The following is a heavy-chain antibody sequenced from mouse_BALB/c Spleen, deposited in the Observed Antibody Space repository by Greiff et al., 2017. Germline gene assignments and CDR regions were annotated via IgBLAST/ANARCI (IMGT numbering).Heavy chain of an antibody. CDR1: GFTFSSYT. CDR2: ISNGGGST. D-gene: IGHD2-4*01. J-gene: IGHJ3*01. CDR3: ARRDDYDGRFAY. Sequence: EVKLMESGGGLVQPGGSLKLSCAASGFTFSSYTMSWVRQTPEKRLEWVAYISNGGGSTYYPDTVKGRFTISRDNAKNTLYLQMSSLKSEDTAMYYCARRDDYDGRFAYWGQGTLVTVSA. V-gene: IGHV5-12-2*01.